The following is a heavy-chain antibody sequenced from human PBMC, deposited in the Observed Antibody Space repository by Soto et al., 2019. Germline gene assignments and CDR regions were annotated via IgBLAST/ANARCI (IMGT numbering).Heavy chain of an antibody. CDR1: GFTFSSYW. J-gene: IGHJ4*02. D-gene: IGHD3-3*01. CDR2: IKQDGSEK. CDR3: ARDHYDFWSGSVF. Sequence: GGSLRLSCAASGFTFSSYWMSWVRQAPGKGLEWVANIKQDGSEKYYVDSVKGRFTISRDNAKNSLYLQMNSLRAEDTAVYYCARDHYDFWSGSVFWGQGTLVTVSS. V-gene: IGHV3-7*01.